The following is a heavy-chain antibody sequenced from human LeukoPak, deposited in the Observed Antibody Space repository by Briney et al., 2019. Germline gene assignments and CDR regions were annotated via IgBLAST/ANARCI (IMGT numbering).Heavy chain of an antibody. D-gene: IGHD6-19*01. V-gene: IGHV1-2*02. CDR2: VNPNSGVT. CDR1: GYTFTGYY. J-gene: IGHJ4*02. CDR3: ARDLAVAGTPLGY. Sequence: GASAKVSCKASGYTFTGYYLHWVRQAPGQGLQWMGWVNPNSGVTNYAQKFQGRVTMTRDTSISTGYMELRRLRYDDTAVYYCARDLAVAGTPLGYWGQGTLVTVSS.